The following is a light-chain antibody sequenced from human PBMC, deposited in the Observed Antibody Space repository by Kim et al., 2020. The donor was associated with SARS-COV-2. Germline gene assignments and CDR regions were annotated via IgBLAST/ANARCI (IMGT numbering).Light chain of an antibody. J-gene: IGLJ3*02. Sequence: SYELTQPPSVSVSPGQTARITCFGDKLGDKYVSWYQQKPGQSPVQVIYEDSKRPSGIPVRISGSNSGNTATLTISGTQAVDEADYYCQAWDRNTEVFGGG. CDR2: EDS. CDR1: KLGDKY. V-gene: IGLV3-1*01. CDR3: QAWDRNTEV.